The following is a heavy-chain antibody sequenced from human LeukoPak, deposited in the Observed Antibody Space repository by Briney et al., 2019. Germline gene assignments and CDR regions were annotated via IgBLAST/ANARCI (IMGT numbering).Heavy chain of an antibody. CDR2: IIPIFGTA. D-gene: IGHD2-15*01. CDR1: GGTFSSYA. V-gene: IGHV1-69*13. Sequence: ASVKVSCKASGGTFSSYAISWVRQAPGQGLEWMGGIIPIFGTANYAQKFQGRVTITADESTSTAYMELSSLRSEDTAVYYCARARGYCSGGSCYPYYFDYWGQGTLVTVSS. CDR3: ARARGYCSGGSCYPYYFDY. J-gene: IGHJ4*02.